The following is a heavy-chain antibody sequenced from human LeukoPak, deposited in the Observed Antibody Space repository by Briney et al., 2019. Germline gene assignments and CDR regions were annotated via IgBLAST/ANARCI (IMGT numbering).Heavy chain of an antibody. D-gene: IGHD3-10*01. CDR1: GYTFTGYY. V-gene: IGHV1-2*02. J-gene: IGHJ6*03. CDR3: ARTYGSGSYSYYYYYMDV. Sequence: ASVKVSCKASGYTFTGYYMHWVRQAPGQGLEWMGWINPNSGGTNYAQKFQGRVTITADKSTSTAYMELSSLRSEDTAVYYCARTYGSGSYSYYYYYMDVWGKGATVTVSS. CDR2: INPNSGGT.